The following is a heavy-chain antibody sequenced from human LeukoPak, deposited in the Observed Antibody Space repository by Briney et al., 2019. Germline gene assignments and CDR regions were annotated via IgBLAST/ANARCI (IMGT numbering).Heavy chain of an antibody. CDR3: AKRGAAASTTLFDY. V-gene: IGHV3-23*01. J-gene: IGHJ4*02. Sequence: GGSLRLSCEVSGFTFPIAWMSWVRQAPGKGLEWVSVISGSGGSTYYADSVKGRFTISRDNSKNTLYLQMNSLRAEDTAVYYCAKRGAAASTTLFDYWGQGTLVTVSS. CDR1: GFTFPIAW. CDR2: ISGSGGST. D-gene: IGHD6-13*01.